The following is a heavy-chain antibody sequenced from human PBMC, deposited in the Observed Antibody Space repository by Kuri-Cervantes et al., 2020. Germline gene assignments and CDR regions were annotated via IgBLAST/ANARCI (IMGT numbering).Heavy chain of an antibody. D-gene: IGHD3-10*01. CDR1: GGSFSGYY. CDR2: INHSGST. Sequence: SETLSLTCAVYGGSFSGYYWSWIRQPPGKGLEWIGEINHSGSTNYNPSLKSRVTISVDTSKNQFSLKLTSVTAADTAVYYCARLWDGSGSSPDDYWGQGGLVTVSS. V-gene: IGHV4-34*01. CDR3: ARLWDGSGSSPDDY. J-gene: IGHJ4*02.